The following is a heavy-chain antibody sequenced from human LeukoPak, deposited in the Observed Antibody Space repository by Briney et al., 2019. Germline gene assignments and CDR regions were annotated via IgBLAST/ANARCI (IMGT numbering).Heavy chain of an antibody. V-gene: IGHV1-69*05. J-gene: IGHJ5*01. CDR2: IIPIFGTA. Sequence: SVKVSCKASGGTFSSYAISWVRQAPGQGLEWMGGIIPIFGTANYAQKFQGRVTITTDESTSTAYMELSSLRSEDTAVYYCARGRTDYYGSGSPLNWFDSWGQGTLVTVSS. D-gene: IGHD3-10*01. CDR1: GGTFSSYA. CDR3: ARGRTDYYGSGSPLNWFDS.